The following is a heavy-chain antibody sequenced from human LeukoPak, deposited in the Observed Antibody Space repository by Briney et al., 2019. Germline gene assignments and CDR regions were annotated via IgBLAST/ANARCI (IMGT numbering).Heavy chain of an antibody. J-gene: IGHJ4*02. V-gene: IGHV3-7*01. CDR1: GFTSSSYW. D-gene: IGHD4-23*01. Sequence: GGFLRLSCAASGFTSSSYWMNWVRQAPGKGLEWVANVNQDGSAQYYVDSVRGRFTFSRDNAMNSLFLQMNSLRAEDTAVYYCARDVHGGAFDYWGQGTLVTVSS. CDR2: VNQDGSAQ. CDR3: ARDVHGGAFDY.